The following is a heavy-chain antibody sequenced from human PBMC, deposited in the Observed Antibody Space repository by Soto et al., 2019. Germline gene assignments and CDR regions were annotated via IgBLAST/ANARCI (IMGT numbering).Heavy chain of an antibody. CDR3: ARGADYCSSTGCDIPVPGGSGYEYCFDY. CDR2: ISAYNGNT. CDR1: GYTFTSYG. D-gene: IGHD2-2*02. J-gene: IGHJ4*02. V-gene: IGHV1-18*04. Sequence: QVQLVQSGAEVKKPGASVKVSCKASGYTFTSYGISWVRQAPGQGLEWMGWISAYNGNTNYAQKLQGRVTMTKDTHRRAAYTELRSLRSDDTDVYCWARGADYCSSTGCDIPVPGGSGYEYCFDYWGQGTLVTVSS.